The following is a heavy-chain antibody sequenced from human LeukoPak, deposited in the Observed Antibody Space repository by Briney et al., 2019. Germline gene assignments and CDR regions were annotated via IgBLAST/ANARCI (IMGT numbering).Heavy chain of an antibody. V-gene: IGHV4-4*07. CDR2: IYTSGST. D-gene: IGHD3-22*01. CDR1: GDSISNYY. J-gene: IGHJ4*02. CDR3: ARERTYYYDSRFDY. Sequence: SETLSLTCTVSGDSISNYYWNWIRQPAGKGLEWIGRIYTSGSTNYNPSLKSRVTISVDTSKNQFSLKLSSVTAADTAVYYCARERTYYYDSRFDYWGQGTLVTVSS.